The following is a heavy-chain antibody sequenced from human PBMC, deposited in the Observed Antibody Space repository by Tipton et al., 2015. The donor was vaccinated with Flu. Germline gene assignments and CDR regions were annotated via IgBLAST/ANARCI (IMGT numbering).Heavy chain of an antibody. V-gene: IGHV4-59*01. J-gene: IGHJ4*02. CDR3: ARDLGSSGSFDY. Sequence: LRLSCTVSGDSMGTYSWSWIRQPPGKGLEWIGYIYYSGSTNYNPSLKSRVTISVDTSKNQFSLKLSSVTAADTAVYYCARDLGSSGSFDYWGQGTLVTVSS. D-gene: IGHD6-13*01. CDR2: IYYSGST. CDR1: GDSMGTYS.